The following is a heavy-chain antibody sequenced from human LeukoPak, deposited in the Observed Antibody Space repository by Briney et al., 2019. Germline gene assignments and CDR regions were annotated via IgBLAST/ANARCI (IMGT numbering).Heavy chain of an antibody. J-gene: IGHJ4*02. D-gene: IGHD6-13*01. CDR3: AERGGGITAALDY. CDR2: ISGSGGST. Sequence: GGSLRLSCAASGFTFNNYAMSWVRQAPGKGLEWVSAISGSGGSTYYADSVKGRFTISRDNSKNTVYVLMNSLTAEDTAVYYCAERGGGITAALDYWGQGTLVTVSS. V-gene: IGHV3-23*01. CDR1: GFTFNNYA.